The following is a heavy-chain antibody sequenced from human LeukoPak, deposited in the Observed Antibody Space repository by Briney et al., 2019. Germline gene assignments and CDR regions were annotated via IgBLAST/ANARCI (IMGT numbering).Heavy chain of an antibody. CDR1: GGTFSSYA. CDR2: IIPIFGTA. V-gene: IGHV1-69*05. CDR3: ARSRITVSYYDILTGFSQLFAY. D-gene: IGHD3-9*01. Sequence: ASVKVSCKASGGTFSSYAISWMRQAPGQGREWMGGIIPIFGTANYAQKFQGRVTITTDESTSTAYMELSRLRSDDTAVYYCARSRITVSYYDILTGFSQLFAYWAREPWSPSPQ. J-gene: IGHJ4*02.